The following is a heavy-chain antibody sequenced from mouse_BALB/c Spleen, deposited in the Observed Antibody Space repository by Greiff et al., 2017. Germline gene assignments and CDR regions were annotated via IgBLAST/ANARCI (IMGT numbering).Heavy chain of an antibody. D-gene: IGHD2-1*01. Sequence: EVKLMESGGGLVQPGGSLKLSCAASGFTFSSYTMSWVRQTPEKRLEWVAYISNGGGSTYYPDTVKGRFTISRDNAKNTLYLQMSSLKSEDTTMYYCARLGLYGNYVGYWYFDVGGAGTTVTVSS. CDR1: GFTFSSYT. CDR3: ARLGLYGNYVGYWYFDV. V-gene: IGHV5-12-2*01. CDR2: ISNGGGST. J-gene: IGHJ1*01.